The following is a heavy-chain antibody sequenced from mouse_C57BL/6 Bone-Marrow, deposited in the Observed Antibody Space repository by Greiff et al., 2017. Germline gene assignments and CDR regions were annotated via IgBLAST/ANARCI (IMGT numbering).Heavy chain of an antibody. J-gene: IGHJ2*01. V-gene: IGHV8-12*01. CDR2: IYWDDDK. Sequence: QVTLKESGPGILQSSQTLSLTCSFSGFSLSTSGMGVSWIRQPSGKGLEWLAHIYWDDDKRYNPSLKSRLTISKDTSRNQVFLKITSVDTADTATDYCAGGCYYSSSYYFDYWGRGTTLTVSS. D-gene: IGHD1-1*01. CDR1: GFSLSTSGMG. CDR3: AGGCYYSSSYYFDY.